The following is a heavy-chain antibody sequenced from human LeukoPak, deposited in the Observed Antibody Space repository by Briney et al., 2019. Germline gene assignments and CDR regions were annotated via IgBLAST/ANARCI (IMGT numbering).Heavy chain of an antibody. D-gene: IGHD7-27*01. CDR3: ARDWGNWGYGWYFDH. V-gene: IGHV3-30*03. J-gene: IGHJ4*02. CDR1: GFTFSTYG. Sequence: GRSLRLSCAASGFTFSTYGMHWVRQAPGKGLEWVAVISHDGNNKYYVDSVKGRFTISRDNSKNTLYLQMNSLRAEDTAVYHCARDWGNWGYGWYFDHWGQGTPVTVSS. CDR2: ISHDGNNK.